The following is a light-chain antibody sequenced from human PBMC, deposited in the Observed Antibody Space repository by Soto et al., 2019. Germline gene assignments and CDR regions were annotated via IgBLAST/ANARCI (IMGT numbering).Light chain of an antibody. CDR3: QQYNSYSPLT. V-gene: IGKV1-5*01. J-gene: IGKJ4*01. CDR2: DAS. Sequence: DIQMTQSPATLSGSVGDRVTITCRASQSISSWLAWYQQKPGKAPKLLIYDASSLESGVLSRFSGSGSGTEFTLTISSLQPDDFATYYCQQYNSYSPLTFGGGTKV. CDR1: QSISSW.